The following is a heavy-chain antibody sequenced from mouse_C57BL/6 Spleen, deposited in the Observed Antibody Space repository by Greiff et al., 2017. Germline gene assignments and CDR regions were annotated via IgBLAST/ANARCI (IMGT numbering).Heavy chain of an antibody. J-gene: IGHJ4*01. CDR2: IYPGSGNT. D-gene: IGHD1-1*02. CDR1: GYSFTSYY. Sequence: QVQLQQSGPELVKPGASVKISCKASGYSFTSYYIHWVKQRPGQGLEWIGWIYPGSGNTKYNEKFKGKATLTADTSSSTAYMQLSSLTSEDSAVYYCARFTYGYAMDYWGQGTSVTVPS. V-gene: IGHV1-66*01. CDR3: ARFTYGYAMDY.